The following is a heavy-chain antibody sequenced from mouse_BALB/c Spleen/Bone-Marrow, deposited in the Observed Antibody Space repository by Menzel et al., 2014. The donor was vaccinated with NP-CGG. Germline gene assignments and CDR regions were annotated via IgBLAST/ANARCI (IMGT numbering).Heavy chain of an antibody. CDR3: ANYDYDWFAY. V-gene: IGHV1S113*01. CDR2: INPNNGGT. D-gene: IGHD2-4*01. J-gene: IGHJ3*01. CDR1: GYTFTEYT. Sequence: EVQLQQSGPELVKPGASVKISCKTSGYTFTEYTMHWVKQSHGKSLEWIGGINPNNGGTSYNQKFKGKATLTVDKSSSTAYMKLRXXXSXDSAVXXXANYDYDWFAYWGQGTLVTVSA.